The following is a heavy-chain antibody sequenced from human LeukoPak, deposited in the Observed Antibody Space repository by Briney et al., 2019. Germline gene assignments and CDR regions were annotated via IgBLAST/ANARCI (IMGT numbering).Heavy chain of an antibody. V-gene: IGHV1-2*04. CDR1: GYTFTGYY. D-gene: IGHD3-22*01. J-gene: IGHJ3*02. CDR3: ARVQVQYDSSGYYPPHDAFDI. Sequence: ASVKVSCKASGYTFTGYYMHWVRQAPGQGLEWMGWINPNSGGTNYAQKFQGWVTMTRDTSISTAYMELSRLRSDDTAVYYCARVQVQYDSSGYYPPHDAFDIWGQGTMVTVSS. CDR2: INPNSGGT.